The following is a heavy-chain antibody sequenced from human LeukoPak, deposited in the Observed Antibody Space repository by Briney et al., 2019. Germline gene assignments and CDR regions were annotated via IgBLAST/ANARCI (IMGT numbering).Heavy chain of an antibody. V-gene: IGHV1-18*01. Sequence: ASVKVSCKASGYTFTSYGISWVRQPPGQGLEGMGWINAYNGNTNYAQKLQGRVTMTTDTSTSTAYMELRSLRSDDTAGYYCARDSLQLWSDDAFDIWGQGTMVTVSS. CDR3: ARDSLQLWSDDAFDI. D-gene: IGHD5-18*01. CDR1: GYTFTSYG. J-gene: IGHJ3*02. CDR2: INAYNGNT.